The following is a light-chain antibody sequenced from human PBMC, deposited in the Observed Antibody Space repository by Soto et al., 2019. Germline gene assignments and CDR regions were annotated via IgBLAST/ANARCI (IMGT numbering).Light chain of an antibody. J-gene: IGKJ1*01. CDR3: QQYYSTPWT. Sequence: DIQMTQSPSSLSASVGDRVTITCRASQSISSYLTWYQQKPGQPPKLLIYWASTRESGVPDRFSGSGSGTDFTLTISSLQAEDVAVYYCQQYYSTPWTFGQGTKVDIK. CDR1: QSISSY. CDR2: WAS. V-gene: IGKV4-1*01.